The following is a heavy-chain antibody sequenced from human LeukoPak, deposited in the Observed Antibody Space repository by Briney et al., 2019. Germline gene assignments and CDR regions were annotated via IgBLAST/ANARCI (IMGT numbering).Heavy chain of an antibody. CDR1: GYTFIANY. J-gene: IGHJ4*02. Sequence: GPSVKVSCKASGYTFIANYLQWARQAPGLGPEWLGWMHVGNGNTRYAPKFQDRVTLSRDTSINTAYMELSSLTSDDTAVYYCAREGSYCDGGDCYSFDFWGQGTLVTVSS. D-gene: IGHD2-21*02. CDR2: MHVGNGNT. V-gene: IGHV1-2*02. CDR3: AREGSYCDGGDCYSFDF.